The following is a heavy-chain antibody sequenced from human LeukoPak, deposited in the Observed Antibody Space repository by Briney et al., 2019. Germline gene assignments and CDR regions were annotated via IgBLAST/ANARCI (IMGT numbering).Heavy chain of an antibody. Sequence: ASVTVSCKVSGYTLTELSMHWVRQAPGKGLEWMGGFDPEDGETIYAQKFQGRVTMTEDTSTDTAYMELSSLRSEDTAVYYCATVPHIAARSYFDYWGQGTLVTVSS. CDR1: GYTLTELS. J-gene: IGHJ4*02. CDR2: FDPEDGET. D-gene: IGHD6-6*01. CDR3: ATVPHIAARSYFDY. V-gene: IGHV1-24*01.